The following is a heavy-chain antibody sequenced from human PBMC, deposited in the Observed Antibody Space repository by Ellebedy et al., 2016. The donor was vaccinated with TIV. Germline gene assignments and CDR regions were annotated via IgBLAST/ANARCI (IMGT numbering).Heavy chain of an antibody. CDR3: ARYISGSGFHH. CDR2: MNPHGNT. V-gene: IGHV1-8*02. Sequence: ASVKVSCXASGDTFTNFDTNWVRHAAGQGLEGMGWMNPHGNTGYAQKFLGRVTLSRDTSISTAYMELSSLRSEDTAVYYCARYISGSGFHHWGQGTLVTVSS. D-gene: IGHD5-18*01. CDR1: GDTFTNFD. J-gene: IGHJ4*02.